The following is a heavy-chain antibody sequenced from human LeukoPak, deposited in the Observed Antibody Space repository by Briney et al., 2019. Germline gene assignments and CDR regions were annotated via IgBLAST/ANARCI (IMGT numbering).Heavy chain of an antibody. V-gene: IGHV4-34*01. CDR2: INHSGST. CDR1: GGSGYY. J-gene: IGHJ6*03. CDR3: ARTQYYYYYMDV. Sequence: SETLSLTCAVYGGSGYYWSWIRQPPGKGLEWIGEINHSGSTYYNPSLKSRITISVDTSKNQFSLKLTSVTAADTAVYYCARTQYYYYYMDVWGKGTTVTISS.